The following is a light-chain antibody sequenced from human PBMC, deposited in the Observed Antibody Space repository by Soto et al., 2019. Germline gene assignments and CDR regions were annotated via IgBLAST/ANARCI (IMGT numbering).Light chain of an antibody. Sequence: QTVVTQEPSFSVSPGGTVTLTCGLSSGSVSTSYYPSWYQQTPGQAPRTLIYSTNTRSSGVPDRFSGSILGNKAALTITGAQADDESDYYCVLYMGIGMYVFGTGTKVTVL. CDR1: SGSVSTSYY. J-gene: IGLJ1*01. CDR2: STN. V-gene: IGLV8-61*01. CDR3: VLYMGIGMYV.